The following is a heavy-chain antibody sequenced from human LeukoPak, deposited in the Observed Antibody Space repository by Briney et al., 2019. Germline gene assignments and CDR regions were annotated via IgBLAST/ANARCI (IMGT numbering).Heavy chain of an antibody. D-gene: IGHD3-10*01. CDR3: ASGIRVATYYYGSGSYGNDAFDI. Sequence: GGSLRLSCAASGFTFSSYSMNWVRQAPGKGLEWVANIKQDGSEKYYVDSVKGRFTISRDNAKNSLYLQMNSLRAEDTAVYYCASGIRVATYYYGSGSYGNDAFDIWGQGTMVTVSS. CDR1: GFTFSSYS. CDR2: IKQDGSEK. V-gene: IGHV3-7*01. J-gene: IGHJ3*02.